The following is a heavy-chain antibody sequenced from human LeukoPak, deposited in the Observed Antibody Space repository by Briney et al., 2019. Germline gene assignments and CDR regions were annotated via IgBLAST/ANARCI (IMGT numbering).Heavy chain of an antibody. CDR2: INQDGSDK. Sequence: PGGSLRLSCAASGFTFSSYWMTWVRQAPGKGLEWVANINQDGSDKYYVDSVKGRFSISRDNTKNSLFLQMNSLRAEDTAVYYCVVTRTRGDHWGQGTLVTVSS. J-gene: IGHJ4*02. D-gene: IGHD2-21*01. CDR3: VVTRTRGDH. CDR1: GFTFSSYW. V-gene: IGHV3-7*03.